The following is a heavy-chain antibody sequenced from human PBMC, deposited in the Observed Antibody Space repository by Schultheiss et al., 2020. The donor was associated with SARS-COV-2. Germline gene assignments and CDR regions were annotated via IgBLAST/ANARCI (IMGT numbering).Heavy chain of an antibody. CDR3: ARCQYDYVWGSYRNNWFDP. CDR2: INSDGSIT. D-gene: IGHD3-16*02. V-gene: IGHV3-74*01. Sequence: GGSLRLSCAASGFTFGSYWMHWVRQPPGKGPVWVSRINSDGSITNYAVSVKGRFTISRDNAKNSLYLQMNSLRAEDTAVYYCARCQYDYVWGSYRNNWFDPWGQGTLVTVSS. J-gene: IGHJ5*02. CDR1: GFTFGSYW.